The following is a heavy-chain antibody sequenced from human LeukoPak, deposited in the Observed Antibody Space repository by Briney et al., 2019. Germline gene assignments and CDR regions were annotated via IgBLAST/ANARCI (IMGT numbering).Heavy chain of an antibody. CDR3: ARHSDGSGTYYIHYFDY. CDR2: IYYSGST. D-gene: IGHD3-10*01. V-gene: IGHV4-39*01. CDR1: GGSISSSSYY. J-gene: IGHJ4*02. Sequence: PSETLSLTCTVSGGSISSSSYYWGWLRQPPGKGLEWIGSIYYSGSTYYNPSLKSRVTISVDSSKNHFSLKVSSVTAADTAVYYCARHSDGSGTYYIHYFDYWGQGTLVTVSS.